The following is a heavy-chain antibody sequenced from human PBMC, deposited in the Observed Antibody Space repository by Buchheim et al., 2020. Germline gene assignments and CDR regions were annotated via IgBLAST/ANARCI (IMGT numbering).Heavy chain of an antibody. D-gene: IGHD3-22*01. V-gene: IGHV3-15*01. CDR1: GLSFSNAW. J-gene: IGHJ4*02. Sequence: EVQLVQSGGGLVEPGGPLRLSCAASGLSFSNAWMSWVRQAPGKGLEWIGRIKSISEGGSTDIAAPVKGTFTVSRDDSINTLYLQMNSLKTEDTAVYYCTTDLGYYDTKGYPHWGQGTL. CDR2: IKSISEGGST. CDR3: TTDLGYYDTKGYPH.